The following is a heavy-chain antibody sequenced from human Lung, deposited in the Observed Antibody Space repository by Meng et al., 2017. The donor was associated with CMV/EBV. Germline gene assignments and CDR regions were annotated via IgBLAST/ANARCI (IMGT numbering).Heavy chain of an antibody. Sequence: GEXXKISCVASGFTFSSSYMGWVRQAPGKGLKWVANIKYDGSDKGYVGSVEGRFTISRDNAKNSVYLQMNTLRVEDTAVYYCARDPHFGALDYWGQGTLVTVSS. CDR1: GFTFSSSY. CDR2: IKYDGSDK. CDR3: ARDPHFGALDY. J-gene: IGHJ4*02. V-gene: IGHV3-7*01. D-gene: IGHD3-10*01.